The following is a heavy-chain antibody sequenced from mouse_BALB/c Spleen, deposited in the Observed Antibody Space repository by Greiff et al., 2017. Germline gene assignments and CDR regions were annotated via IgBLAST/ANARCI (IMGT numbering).Heavy chain of an antibody. D-gene: IGHD1-1*01. Sequence: VKLQESGAELVRPGSSVKISCKASGYAFSSYWMNWVKQRPGQGLEWIGQIYPGDGDTNYNGKFKGKATLTADKSSSTAYMQLSSLTSEDSAVYFCARRGIITTVVAFYYFDYWGQGTTLTVSS. V-gene: IGHV1-80*01. CDR1: GYAFSSYW. CDR3: ARRGIITTVVAFYYFDY. J-gene: IGHJ2*01. CDR2: IYPGDGDT.